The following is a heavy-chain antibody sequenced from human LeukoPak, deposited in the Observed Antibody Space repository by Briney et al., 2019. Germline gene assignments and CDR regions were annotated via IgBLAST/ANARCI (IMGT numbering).Heavy chain of an antibody. J-gene: IGHJ4*02. D-gene: IGHD3-22*01. CDR1: GGSISSYY. CDR3: ARHDSSGYYYEYYFDY. Sequence: PSETLSLTCTVSGGSISSYYWSWIRQPAGKGLEWIGRIYTSGSTNYNPSLKSRVTMSVDTSKNQFSLKLSSVTAADTAVYYCARHDSSGYYYEYYFDYWGQGTLVTVSS. CDR2: IYTSGST. V-gene: IGHV4-4*07.